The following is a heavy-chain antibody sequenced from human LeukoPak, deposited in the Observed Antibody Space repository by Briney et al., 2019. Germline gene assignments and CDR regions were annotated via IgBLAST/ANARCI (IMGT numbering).Heavy chain of an antibody. J-gene: IGHJ5*02. V-gene: IGHV3-64*01. CDR1: GFTFSSYA. D-gene: IGHD1-26*01. CDR2: ISSDGNST. Sequence: GGPLRLSCAASGFTFSSYAMHWVRQAPGKGLEYVSAISSDGNSTYYASSVKGRFTVSRDNSKNTLYLHMGSLRAEDMAVYYCATIGLPWGQGTLVTVSS. CDR3: ATIGLP.